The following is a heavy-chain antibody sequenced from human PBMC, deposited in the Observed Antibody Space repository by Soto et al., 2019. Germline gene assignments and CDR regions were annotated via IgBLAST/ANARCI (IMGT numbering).Heavy chain of an antibody. Sequence: QVQLQESGPGLVKPSQTLSLTCSISGGSINSGGYYWTWIRQHPGKGLEWIGNIFYSGSTSYNPSLKSRLTISIDTSKTHFSLKLSPVTAADTAVHYCARNSISKKIDYWGQGTLVTVSS. J-gene: IGHJ4*02. D-gene: IGHD3-22*01. CDR2: IFYSGST. CDR3: ARNSISKKIDY. V-gene: IGHV4-31*03. CDR1: GGSINSGGYY.